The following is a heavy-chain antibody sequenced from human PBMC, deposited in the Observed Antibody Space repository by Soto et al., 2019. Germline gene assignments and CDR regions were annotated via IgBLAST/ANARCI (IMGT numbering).Heavy chain of an antibody. CDR3: ASHEGYYGSPAARLLGY. V-gene: IGHV5-51*03. D-gene: IGHD3-10*01. J-gene: IGHJ4*02. CDR1: GYSFTSYW. CDR2: IYPGDSDT. Sequence: EVQLVQSGAEVKKPGDSLKISCKGSGYSFTSYWIGWVRQMPGKGLEWMGIIYPGDSDTRYSPSFQGQVTISADKSISPAYLQWSNLKASDTAMYYCASHEGYYGSPAARLLGYWGQGTLVTVFS.